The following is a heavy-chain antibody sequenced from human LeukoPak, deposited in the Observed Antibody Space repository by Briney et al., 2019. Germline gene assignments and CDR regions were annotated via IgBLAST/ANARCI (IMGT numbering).Heavy chain of an antibody. Sequence: ASVKVSCKASGYTFTSYYMHWVRQAPGQGLEWMGIINPSGGSTSYAQKFQGRVTMTRDMSTSTVYMELSSLRSEDTAVYYCARDVRNYDSSGYYVDAFDIWGQGTVVTVSS. J-gene: IGHJ3*02. V-gene: IGHV1-46*01. D-gene: IGHD3-22*01. CDR2: INPSGGST. CDR3: ARDVRNYDSSGYYVDAFDI. CDR1: GYTFTSYY.